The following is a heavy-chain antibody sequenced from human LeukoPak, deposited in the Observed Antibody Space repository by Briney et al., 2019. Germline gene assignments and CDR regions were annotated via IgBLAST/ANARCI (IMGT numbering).Heavy chain of an antibody. CDR3: ARDAGFRSPRHYYYGMDV. CDR1: GGTFSSYT. J-gene: IGHJ6*02. Sequence: GASVKVSCKASGGTFSSYTISWVRQAPGQGLEWMGRIIPILGIANYAQKFQGRVTITADKSTSTAYMELSGLRSEDTAVYYCARDAGFRSPRHYYYGMDVWGQGTTVTVSS. CDR2: IIPILGIA. V-gene: IGHV1-69*04.